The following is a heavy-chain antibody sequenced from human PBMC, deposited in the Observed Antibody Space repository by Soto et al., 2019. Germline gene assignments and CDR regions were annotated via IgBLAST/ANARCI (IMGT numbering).Heavy chain of an antibody. D-gene: IGHD2-21*01. Sequence: QVQLVQSGAEVKEPGASVRVSCKASGYTFSSYGFSWVRQAPGQGLEWVAWISANSGDTNSAQKFQGRVTLTTDTSTTTAYMDPRSLTSDDTAIYYFARDFRHSCGGPSGIYLDFWGQGALVNVSS. CDR2: ISANSGDT. J-gene: IGHJ4*02. V-gene: IGHV1-18*01. CDR1: GYTFSSYG. CDR3: ARDFRHSCGGPSGIYLDF.